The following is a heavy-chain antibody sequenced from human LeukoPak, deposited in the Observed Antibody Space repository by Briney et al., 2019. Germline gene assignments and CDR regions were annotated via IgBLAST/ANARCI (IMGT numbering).Heavy chain of an antibody. D-gene: IGHD3-3*01. V-gene: IGHV3-21*01. CDR1: GFTFSSYS. CDR3: ARVLFGVVNPVDY. J-gene: IGHJ4*02. Sequence: GGSLRLSCAASGFTFSSYSMNWVRQAPGKGLEWVSSISSSSSYIYYADSVKGRFTISRDNAKNSLYLQMNSLRAEDTAVYYCARVLFGVVNPVDYWGQGTLVTVSS. CDR2: ISSSSSYI.